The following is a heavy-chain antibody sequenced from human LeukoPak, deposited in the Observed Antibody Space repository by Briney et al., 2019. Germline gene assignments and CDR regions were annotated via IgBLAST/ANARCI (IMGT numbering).Heavy chain of an antibody. V-gene: IGHV3-30*04. CDR3: ARSFGYGYYFDY. Sequence: GGSLRLSCAASGFTFSSYPLHWVRQAPGKGLEWVAVTLNDGSNKYYADSVKGRFTISRDNSKNTLYLQMNSLRAEDTAVYYCARSFGYGYYFDYWGQGTLVTVSS. CDR2: TLNDGSNK. CDR1: GFTFSSYP. J-gene: IGHJ4*02. D-gene: IGHD3-16*01.